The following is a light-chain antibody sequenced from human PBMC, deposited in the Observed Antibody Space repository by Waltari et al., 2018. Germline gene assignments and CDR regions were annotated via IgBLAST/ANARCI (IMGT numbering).Light chain of an antibody. V-gene: IGLV2-14*03. Sequence: QSALTQPASVSGSPGQSITISCTGTNSDIGAYNFVPWYQKHPGKAPKVMIYDVNNRPSGVSSRFSGSKSGNTASLTISGLQAEDEADYYCSSYTTGSTRYVFGSGTKVTVL. J-gene: IGLJ1*01. CDR2: DVN. CDR1: NSDIGAYNF. CDR3: SSYTTGSTRYV.